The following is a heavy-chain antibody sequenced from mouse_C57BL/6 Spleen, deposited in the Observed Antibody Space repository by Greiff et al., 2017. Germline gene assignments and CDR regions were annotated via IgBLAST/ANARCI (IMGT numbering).Heavy chain of an antibody. CDR1: GYTFTSYT. Sequence: QVHVKQSGAELARPGASVKMSCKASGYTFTSYTMPWVKQRPGQGLEWIGYINPSSGYTKYNQKFKDKATLTADKSSSTAYMQLSSLTSEDSAVYYCARTPHYGNYMAYWGQGTLVTVSA. V-gene: IGHV1-4*01. D-gene: IGHD2-1*01. CDR3: ARTPHYGNYMAY. CDR2: INPSSGYT. J-gene: IGHJ3*01.